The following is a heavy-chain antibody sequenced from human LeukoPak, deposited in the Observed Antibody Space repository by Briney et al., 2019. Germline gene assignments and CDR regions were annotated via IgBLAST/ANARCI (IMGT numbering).Heavy chain of an antibody. CDR3: ARDNYDDSTFDY. CDR1: GFTFSTYS. Sequence: GGSLRLSCAASGFTFSTYSMIWVRQAPGKGLEWVSSISRSGSSISYADSVRGRFTISRDNANNLLYLQMNSMRAEDTAVYYCARDNYDDSTFDYWGQGTLVTVSS. CDR2: ISRSGSSI. V-gene: IGHV3-21*06. J-gene: IGHJ4*02. D-gene: IGHD3-3*01.